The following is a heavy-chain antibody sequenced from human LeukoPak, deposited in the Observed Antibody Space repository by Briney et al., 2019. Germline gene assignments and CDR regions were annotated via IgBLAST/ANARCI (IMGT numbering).Heavy chain of an antibody. V-gene: IGHV1-18*01. Sequence: ASVKVSCKASGYTFTSYGINWVRQAPGQGLEWMGWISAYNGNTNYARKLQGRVTMTTDASTSTAYMELRSLRSDDTAVYYCAKDDYYGSGSYPHYWGQGTLVTVSS. CDR3: AKDDYYGSGSYPHY. J-gene: IGHJ4*02. D-gene: IGHD3-10*01. CDR2: ISAYNGNT. CDR1: GYTFTSYG.